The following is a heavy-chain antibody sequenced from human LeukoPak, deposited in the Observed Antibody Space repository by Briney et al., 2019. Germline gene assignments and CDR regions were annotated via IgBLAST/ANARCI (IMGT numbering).Heavy chain of an antibody. Sequence: ASVKVSCKASRYTFTGYYIHWLRQAPGQGLEWMGWTNPNSGGTNYAQKFQGRVTMTWDTSISTAYMELSRLRSDDTAVYYCAREDVLRFLEWLRYGMDVWGQGTTVTVSS. J-gene: IGHJ6*02. CDR2: TNPNSGGT. CDR3: AREDVLRFLEWLRYGMDV. CDR1: RYTFTGYY. V-gene: IGHV1-2*02. D-gene: IGHD3-3*01.